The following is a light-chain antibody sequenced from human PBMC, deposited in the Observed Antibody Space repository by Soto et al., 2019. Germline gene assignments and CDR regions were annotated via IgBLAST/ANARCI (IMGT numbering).Light chain of an antibody. CDR1: QGISSY. Sequence: AIRMTQSPSSLSASTGDRVTITCRASQGISSYLAWYQQKTGEAPKILIYAASTLQSGVPSRFRGSGSGTEFTLTISSLQPEDFAVYYCQQFSSYPLTFGGGTKVDIK. V-gene: IGKV1-8*01. J-gene: IGKJ4*01. CDR3: QQFSSYPLT. CDR2: AAS.